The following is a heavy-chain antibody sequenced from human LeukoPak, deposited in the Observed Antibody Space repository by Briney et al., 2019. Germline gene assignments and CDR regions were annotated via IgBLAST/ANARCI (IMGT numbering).Heavy chain of an antibody. CDR2: INTNTGNP. D-gene: IGHD3-9*01. Sequence: ASVKVSCKASGYTFTSYAMNWVRQAPGQGLEWMGWINTNTGNPTYAQGFTGRFVFSLDTSVSTAYLQISSLKAEDTAVYYCASSPDILTGYYPHTYFDYWGQGTLVTVSS. V-gene: IGHV7-4-1*02. CDR1: GYTFTSYA. CDR3: ASSPDILTGYYPHTYFDY. J-gene: IGHJ4*02.